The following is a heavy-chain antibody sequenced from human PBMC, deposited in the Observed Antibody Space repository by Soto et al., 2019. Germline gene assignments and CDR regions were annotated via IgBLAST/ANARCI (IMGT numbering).Heavy chain of an antibody. Sequence: VKVSCKASGYTFFTYDISWVRRAPGQGLEWMGWISTYSGDTKYAQKFQGRVTMTTDTSTTTAYLELRSLRSDDTAVYYCARHHGPTTSENWFDPWGQGTLVTVSS. CDR2: ISTYSGDT. V-gene: IGHV1-18*01. D-gene: IGHD5-12*01. CDR3: ARHHGPTTSENWFDP. J-gene: IGHJ5*02. CDR1: GYTFFTYD.